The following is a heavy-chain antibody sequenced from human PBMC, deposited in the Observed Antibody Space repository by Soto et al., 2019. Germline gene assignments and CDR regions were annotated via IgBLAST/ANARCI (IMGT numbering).Heavy chain of an antibody. Sequence: PSETLSLTCTVSGGSIRSGGYYWSWIRQHPGKGLEWIGYIYYSGSTYYNPSLKSRVTISVDTSKNQFSLKLSSVTAADTAVYYCARGIRNRPYYGFWSGYSNEFDYWGQGTLVTVSS. CDR2: IYYSGST. J-gene: IGHJ4*02. CDR1: GGSIRSGGYY. D-gene: IGHD3-3*01. CDR3: ARGIRNRPYYGFWSGYSNEFDY. V-gene: IGHV4-31*03.